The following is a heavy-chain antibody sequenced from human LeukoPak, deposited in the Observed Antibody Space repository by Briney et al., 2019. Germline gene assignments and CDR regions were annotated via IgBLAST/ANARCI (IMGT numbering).Heavy chain of an antibody. J-gene: IGHJ6*03. CDR2: IWYDGSNK. CDR3: ARGPSITGTTPYYYYMDA. D-gene: IGHD1-7*01. Sequence: GGSLRLSCAASGFTFSSYGMHWVRQAPGKGLEWVAVIWYDGSNKYYADSVKGRFTISRDNSKNTLYLQMNSLRAEDTAVYYCARGPSITGTTPYYYYMDAWGKGTTVTVSS. CDR1: GFTFSSYG. V-gene: IGHV3-33*01.